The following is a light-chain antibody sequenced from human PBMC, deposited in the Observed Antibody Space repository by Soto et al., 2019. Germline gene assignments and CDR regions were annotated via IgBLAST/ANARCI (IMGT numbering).Light chain of an antibody. CDR3: SSYTSSSTNYV. V-gene: IGLV2-14*01. J-gene: IGLJ1*01. Sequence: QSALTQPASVSGSPGQSITISCTGTSSDVGGYNYVSWYQQHPGKAPKLMIYEVSNRPSGVSNRFSGSKSGNTASLTISGLQAEHEAGDYCSSYTSSSTNYVFGTGTKLTVL. CDR2: EVS. CDR1: SSDVGGYNY.